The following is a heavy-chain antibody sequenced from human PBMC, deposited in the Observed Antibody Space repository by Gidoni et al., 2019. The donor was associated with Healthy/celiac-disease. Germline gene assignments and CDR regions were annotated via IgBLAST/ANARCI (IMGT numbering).Heavy chain of an antibody. CDR1: GFTFSSYV. CDR2: IWYDGSNK. J-gene: IGHJ4*02. D-gene: IGHD3-16*02. Sequence: VQLVESGGGVVQPGRSLRLSCVASGFTFSSYVMHWVRQAPGKGLEWVAVIWYDGSNKYYADSVKGRFTISRDNSRNTLYLQMNSLRAEDTAVYYCARDRGELSFDDYFDYWGQGTLVTVSS. V-gene: IGHV3-33*01. CDR3: ARDRGELSFDDYFDY.